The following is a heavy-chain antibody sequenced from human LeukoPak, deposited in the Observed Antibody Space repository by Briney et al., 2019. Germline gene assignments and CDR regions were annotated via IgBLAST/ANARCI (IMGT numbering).Heavy chain of an antibody. V-gene: IGHV3-74*01. D-gene: IGHD4-11*01. J-gene: IGHJ6*02. CDR3: ARDSNYGMDV. Sequence: QTGGSLRPSCAPAGFTVSSYWMHCVRQAARKGLVWVSHINRDGSSTRHADSVKGRFTISRDNAKNTLYLQMNSLRAEDTAVYYCARDSNYGMDVWGQGTTVTVSS. CDR2: INRDGSST. CDR1: GFTVSSYW.